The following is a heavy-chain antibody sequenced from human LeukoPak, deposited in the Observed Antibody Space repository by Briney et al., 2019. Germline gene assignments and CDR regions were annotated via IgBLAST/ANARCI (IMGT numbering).Heavy chain of an antibody. CDR1: GFTFSSYW. V-gene: IGHV3-74*01. CDR2: IKTDGSVT. CDR3: ARYLGGLFGGVTYDY. D-gene: IGHD3-16*01. J-gene: IGHJ4*02. Sequence: QVGGSLRLSCAASGFTFSSYWMHWVRRAPGKGLVWVSLIKTDGSVTNYAASVKGRFTISRDNAQNTLFLQMNSLRAEDTAVYYCARYLGGLFGGVTYDYWGQGALVTVSS.